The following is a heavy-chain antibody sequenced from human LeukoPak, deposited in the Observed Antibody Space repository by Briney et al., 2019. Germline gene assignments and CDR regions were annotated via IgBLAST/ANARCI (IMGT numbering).Heavy chain of an antibody. J-gene: IGHJ1*01. CDR2: IYYSGST. V-gene: IGHV4-59*01. CDR3: ARGGWYPESFQH. Sequence: SSETLSLTCTVSGGSISSYYWNWIRQPPGKGLEWIGYIYYSGSTNYNPSLKSRVTISVDTSKNQFSLKLSSVTAADTAVYYCARGGWYPESFQHWGQGALVTVSS. D-gene: IGHD6-19*01. CDR1: GGSISSYY.